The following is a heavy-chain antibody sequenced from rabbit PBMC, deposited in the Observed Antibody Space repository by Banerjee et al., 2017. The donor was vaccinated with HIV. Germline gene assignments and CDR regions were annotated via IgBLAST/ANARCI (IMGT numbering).Heavy chain of an antibody. CDR2: IYAGSSGST. V-gene: IGHV1S45*01. D-gene: IGHD1-1*01. J-gene: IGHJ2*01. CDR1: GIDFSSYG. Sequence: ELVESGGGLVQPGESLKLSCKASGIDFSSYGISWVRQAPGKGLEWIASIYAGSSGSTYYASWAKGRFTISKTSSTTVTLQMTSLTAADTATYFCARENAGSSGDYGYGAFDPWGPGTLVTVS. CDR3: ARENAGSSGDYGYGAFDP.